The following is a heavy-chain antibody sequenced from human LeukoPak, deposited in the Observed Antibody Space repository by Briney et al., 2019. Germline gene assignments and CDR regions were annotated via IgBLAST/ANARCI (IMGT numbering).Heavy chain of an antibody. CDR3: ARGAYSSSWYLFDY. D-gene: IGHD6-13*01. V-gene: IGHV1-2*02. CDR2: INPNSGGT. J-gene: IGHJ4*02. CDR1: GYTFTGYY. Sequence: ASVKVSCKASGYTFTGYYKHWVRQAPGQGLEWMGWINPNSGGTNYAQKFQGRVTMTRDTSISTAYMELSRLRSDDTAVYYCARGAYSSSWYLFDYWGQGTLVTVSS.